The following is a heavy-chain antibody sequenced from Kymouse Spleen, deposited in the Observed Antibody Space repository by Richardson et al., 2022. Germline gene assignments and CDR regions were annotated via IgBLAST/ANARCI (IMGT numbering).Heavy chain of an antibody. D-gene: IGHD1-7*01. Sequence: QVQLQQWGAGLLKPSETLSLTCAVYGGSFSGYYWSWIRQPPGKGLEWIGEINHSGSTNYNPSLKSRVTISVDTSKNQFSLKLSSVTAADTAVYYCARTYNWNYEDAFDIWGQGTMVTVSS. CDR1: GGSFSGYY. J-gene: IGHJ3*02. CDR3: ARTYNWNYEDAFDI. CDR2: INHSGST. V-gene: IGHV4-34*01.